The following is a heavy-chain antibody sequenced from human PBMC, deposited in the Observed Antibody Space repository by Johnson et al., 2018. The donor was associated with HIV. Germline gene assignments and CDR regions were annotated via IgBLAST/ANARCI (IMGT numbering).Heavy chain of an antibody. Sequence: VQLVESGGGLVQPGRSLRLCCAASGFSVSNTYMNWVRQAPGKGLEWVSVIYSGGSTYYADSVRGRFTISRDNSKNTLYLQMSSLRAEDTAMYYCARDGESQHLPLGDAFDVWGQGTMVTVSS. V-gene: IGHV3-66*01. CDR3: ARDGESQHLPLGDAFDV. D-gene: IGHD6-13*01. CDR2: IYSGGST. CDR1: GFSVSNTY. J-gene: IGHJ3*01.